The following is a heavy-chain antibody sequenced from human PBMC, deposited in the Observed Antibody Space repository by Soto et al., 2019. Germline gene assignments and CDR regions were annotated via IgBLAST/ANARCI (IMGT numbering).Heavy chain of an antibody. Sequence: QVQLVQSGAEVKKPGASVKVSCKASGYTFTSYDINWVRQATGQGLEWMGWMNPNSGNTGYAQKFQGRVTMTRNTSISTAYMELSSLRSEDTAVYYCARGTVLRFLEWLLATDAFDIWGQGTMVTVSS. D-gene: IGHD3-3*01. CDR2: MNPNSGNT. V-gene: IGHV1-8*01. CDR3: ARGTVLRFLEWLLATDAFDI. J-gene: IGHJ3*02. CDR1: GYTFTSYD.